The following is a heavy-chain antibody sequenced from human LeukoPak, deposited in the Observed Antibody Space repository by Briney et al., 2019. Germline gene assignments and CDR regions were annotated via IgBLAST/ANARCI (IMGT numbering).Heavy chain of an antibody. D-gene: IGHD3-10*01. J-gene: IGHJ2*01. CDR2: IIPIFGTA. Sequence: SVKVSCKASGGTFSSDAISWVRQAPGQGLEWMGGIIPIFGTANYAQKFQGRVTITADESTSTAYMELSSLRSEDTAVYYCARAFRDPGYFDLWGRGTLVTVSS. CDR3: ARAFRDPGYFDL. V-gene: IGHV1-69*13. CDR1: GGTFSSDA.